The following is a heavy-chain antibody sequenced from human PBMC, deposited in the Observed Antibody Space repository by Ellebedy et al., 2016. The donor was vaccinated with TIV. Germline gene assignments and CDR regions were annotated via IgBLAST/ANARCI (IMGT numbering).Heavy chain of an antibody. Sequence: PGGSLRLYCAASGFTVSSNYMSWVRQAPGKGLEWVSVIYSGGSTYYADSVKGRFTISRHNSKNTLYLQMNSLIAEDTAVYYCAREGYDILTGGMDVWGKGTTVTVSS. CDR3: AREGYDILTGGMDV. CDR1: GFTVSSNY. J-gene: IGHJ6*04. V-gene: IGHV3-53*04. D-gene: IGHD3-9*01. CDR2: IYSGGST.